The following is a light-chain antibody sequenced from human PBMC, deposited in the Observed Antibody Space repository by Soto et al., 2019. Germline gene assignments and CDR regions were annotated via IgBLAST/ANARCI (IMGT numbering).Light chain of an antibody. CDR1: QSISAW. J-gene: IGKJ4*01. Sequence: IQMTQSPSTLSASVGDRVSINCRASQSISAWLAWYQQKPGKAPRLLIYAASSLQSGVPSRFSGSGSGTDFTLTISSLQTEDFATYYCQQSYSTLVTFGGGTRWIS. CDR3: QQSYSTLVT. V-gene: IGKV1-39*01. CDR2: AAS.